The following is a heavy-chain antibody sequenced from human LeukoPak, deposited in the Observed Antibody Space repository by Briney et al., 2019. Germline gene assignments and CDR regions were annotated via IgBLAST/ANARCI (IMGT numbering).Heavy chain of an antibody. D-gene: IGHD2-2*02. CDR1: GGSISSSSYY. CDR3: ARQGVVVPAAIPFDY. V-gene: IGHV4-39*01. J-gene: IGHJ4*02. CDR2: IYYSGST. Sequence: PSETLSLTCTVSGGSISSSSYYWGWIRQPPGKGLEWIGSIYYSGSTYYNPSLKSRVTISVDTSKNQFSLKLSSVTAADTAVYYCARQGVVVPAAIPFDYWGQGTLVTVSS.